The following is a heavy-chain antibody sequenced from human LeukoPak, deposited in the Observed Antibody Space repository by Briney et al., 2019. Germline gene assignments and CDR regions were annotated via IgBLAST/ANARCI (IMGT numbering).Heavy chain of an antibody. V-gene: IGHV1-18*01. CDR1: GYTFTSYG. J-gene: IGHJ3*02. D-gene: IGHD3-10*01. CDR3: ARGLRGVIPDAFDI. Sequence: ASVKVSCKASGYTFTSYGISWVRQPPGQGLEWMGWISAYNGNTNYAQKLQGRVTLTTDTSTSTAYMELRSLGSDDTAVYYCARGLRGVIPDAFDIWGQGTMVTVSS. CDR2: ISAYNGNT.